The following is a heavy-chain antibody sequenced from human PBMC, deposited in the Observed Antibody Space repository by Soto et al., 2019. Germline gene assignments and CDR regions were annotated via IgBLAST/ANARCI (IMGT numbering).Heavy chain of an antibody. D-gene: IGHD6-25*01. CDR3: ARMNYSSASGAFDI. Sequence: GSGPTLVNPTQTLTLTCTFSGFSLSTSGMCVSWIRQPPGKALEWLALIDWDDDKYYSTSLKTRLTISKDTSKNQVVLTMTNMDPVDTATYYCARMNYSSASGAFDIWGQGTMVTVSS. V-gene: IGHV2-70*01. CDR1: GFSLSTSGMC. J-gene: IGHJ3*02. CDR2: IDWDDDK.